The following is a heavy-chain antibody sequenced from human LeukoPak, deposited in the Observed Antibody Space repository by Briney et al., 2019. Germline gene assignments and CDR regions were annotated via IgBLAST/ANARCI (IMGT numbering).Heavy chain of an antibody. J-gene: IGHJ4*02. V-gene: IGHV3-7*01. Sequence: PGGSLRLSCAASGFTFSDYWMSWVRQAPGKGLEWVANIKQDGSEKYYVDSVKGRFTISRDNTQNSLFLQMNSLRVEDTAVYYCATHTYYYDSSAYSGYWGREPWSPSPQ. CDR3: ATHTYYYDSSAYSGY. CDR1: GFTFSDYW. D-gene: IGHD3-22*01. CDR2: IKQDGSEK.